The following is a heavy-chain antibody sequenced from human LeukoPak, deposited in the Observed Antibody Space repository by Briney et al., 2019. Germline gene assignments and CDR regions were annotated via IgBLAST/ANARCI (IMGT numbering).Heavy chain of an antibody. V-gene: IGHV3-30*02. J-gene: IGHJ5*02. D-gene: IGHD3-10*01. CDR3: AKKGSGSSYFDP. CDR2: IRYDGSNK. Sequence: GGSLRLSCAASGFTFSSYGMHWVRQAPGKGLEWVAFIRYDGSNKYYADSVKGRFTTSRDNSKNTLYLQMNSLRAEDTAVYYCAKKGSGSSYFDPWGQGTLVTVSS. CDR1: GFTFSSYG.